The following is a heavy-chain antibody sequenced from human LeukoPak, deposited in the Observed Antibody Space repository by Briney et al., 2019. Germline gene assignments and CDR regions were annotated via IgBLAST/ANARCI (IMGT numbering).Heavy chain of an antibody. Sequence: GGSLRLSCAASGFTFSSYALSWVRQAPEKGLEWVSAISGSGGSTYYADSVKGRFTISRDNSKNTLYLQMNSLRAEDTAVYYCAKVNDILTGYYIHWGQGTLVTVSS. D-gene: IGHD3-9*01. J-gene: IGHJ4*02. CDR3: AKVNDILTGYYIH. CDR2: ISGSGGST. V-gene: IGHV3-23*01. CDR1: GFTFSSYA.